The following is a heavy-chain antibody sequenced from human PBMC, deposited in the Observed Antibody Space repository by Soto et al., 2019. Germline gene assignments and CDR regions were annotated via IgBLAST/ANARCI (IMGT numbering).Heavy chain of an antibody. CDR1: GFTFSSYA. D-gene: IGHD4-17*01. J-gene: IGHJ4*02. V-gene: IGHV3-23*01. CDR2: ISGSGGST. CDR3: AKDGLPVTTEGAVDY. Sequence: EVQLLESGGGLVQPGGSLRLSCAASGFTFSSYAMSWVRQAPGKGLEWVSAISGSGGSTYYADSVKGRFTISRDNSKNTLYLQMDSLRAEDTAVYYCAKDGLPVTTEGAVDYWGQGTLVTVSS.